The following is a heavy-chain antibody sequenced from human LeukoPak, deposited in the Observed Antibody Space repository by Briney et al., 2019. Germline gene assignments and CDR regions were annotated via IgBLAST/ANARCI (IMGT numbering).Heavy chain of an antibody. CDR3: AKGPYGDYAAFDY. CDR1: GFTFSSYA. D-gene: IGHD4-17*01. V-gene: IGHV3-23*01. Sequence: GGSLRLSCAASGFTFSSYAMSRVRQAPGKGLEWVSAISGSGGSTYYADPVKGRFTISGDNSKNTLYLQMNSLRAEDTAVYYCAKGPYGDYAAFDYWGQGTLVTVSS. J-gene: IGHJ4*02. CDR2: ISGSGGST.